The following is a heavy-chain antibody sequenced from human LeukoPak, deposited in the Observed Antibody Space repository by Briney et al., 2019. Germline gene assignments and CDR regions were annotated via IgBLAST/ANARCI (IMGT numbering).Heavy chain of an antibody. CDR1: GYTFTSYG. V-gene: IGHV1-18*01. J-gene: IGHJ3*02. Sequence: ASVTVSCKASGYTFTSYGISWVRQAPGQVLEWMGWISAYNGNTNYAQKLQGRVTMTTDTSTSTAYMELRSLRSDDTAAYYCARDFGYYYDSSGYVLGAFDIWGQGTMVTVSS. CDR2: ISAYNGNT. CDR3: ARDFGYYYDSSGYVLGAFDI. D-gene: IGHD3-22*01.